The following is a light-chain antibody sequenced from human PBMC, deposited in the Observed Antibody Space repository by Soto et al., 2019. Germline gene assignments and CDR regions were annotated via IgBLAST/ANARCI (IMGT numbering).Light chain of an antibody. Sequence: SYEPTQPPSVSVAPGETASMTWGGDYIGSESVHWYQKKPGQAPVLGMDYDSVRPSGIPERLSGSNSGNTATLTISRVVAGDEADYYCQGWDGRTDQQVFGGGTQVTVL. V-gene: IGLV3-21*04. CDR2: YDS. CDR3: QGWDGRTDQQV. CDR1: YIGSES. J-gene: IGLJ3*02.